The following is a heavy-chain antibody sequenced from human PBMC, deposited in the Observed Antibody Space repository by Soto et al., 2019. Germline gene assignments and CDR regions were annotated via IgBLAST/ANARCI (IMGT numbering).Heavy chain of an antibody. CDR3: VKVATTGVHYYYYYYMDV. Sequence: EVQLVESGGGLVQPGRSLRLSCAASGFTFDDYAMHWVRQAPGKGLEWVSGIRWHRGSIGYADSLKGRFTISRDNAKNSPYLQMNSLRAEDTGLYYCVKVATTGVHYYYYYYMDVWGKGTTVTVSS. J-gene: IGHJ6*03. V-gene: IGHV3-9*01. D-gene: IGHD1-1*01. CDR1: GFTFDDYA. CDR2: IRWHRGSI.